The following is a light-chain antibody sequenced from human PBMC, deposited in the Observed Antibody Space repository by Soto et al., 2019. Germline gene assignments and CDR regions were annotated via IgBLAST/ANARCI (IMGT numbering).Light chain of an antibody. CDR1: QGISRS. CDR2: SAS. V-gene: IGKV1-12*01. CDR3: QQDDTYPIT. Sequence: DIQMTQSPSSVSASVGDRVTITCQASQGISRSLAWYQQKPGKAPKLLIYSASSLQSGVPSRFSGSGFGTDFTLTISSLQPEDFATYYCQQDDTYPITFGQGTRLEIK. J-gene: IGKJ5*01.